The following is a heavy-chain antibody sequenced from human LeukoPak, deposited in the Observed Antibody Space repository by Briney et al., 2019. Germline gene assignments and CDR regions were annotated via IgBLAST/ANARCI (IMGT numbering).Heavy chain of an antibody. CDR3: ARWQLERPYYYYYYMDV. D-gene: IGHD1-1*01. CDR2: INPNSGGT. J-gene: IGHJ6*03. CDR1: GYTFTGYY. Sequence: GASVKVSFKASGYTFTGYYMHWVRQAPGKGVEGMGRINPNSGGTNYAQKFQGRVTMTRDTSISTAYMELSRMRSDDTAMYYCARWQLERPYYYYYYMDVWGKGDTVTVSS. V-gene: IGHV1-2*06.